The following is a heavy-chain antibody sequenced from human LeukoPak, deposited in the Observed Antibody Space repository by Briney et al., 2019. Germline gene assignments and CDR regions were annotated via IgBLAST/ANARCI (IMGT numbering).Heavy chain of an antibody. CDR3: ASGPTAVTRSY. J-gene: IGHJ4*02. CDR1: GFTVSSSY. CDR2: IYSGGIT. D-gene: IGHD4-17*01. V-gene: IGHV3-53*01. Sequence: GGSLRLSCAASGFTVSSSYMSWVLQAPGKGLEWVSIIYSGGITYYADSVKGRFTMSRDNSKNMLYLQMHSLRAEDTAVYYCASGPTAVTRSYWGRGTLVTVSS.